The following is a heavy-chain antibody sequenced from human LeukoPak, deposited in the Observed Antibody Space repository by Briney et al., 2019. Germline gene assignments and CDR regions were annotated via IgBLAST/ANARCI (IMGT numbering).Heavy chain of an antibody. CDR1: GFTFSSYS. Sequence: GGSLRLSCAASGFTFSSYSMNWVRQAPGKGLEWVSSISSSSSYIYYADSVKGRFTISRDNAKNSLYLQMNSLRAEDTAVHYCARIPFYGDYTLDYWGQGTLVTVSS. D-gene: IGHD4-17*01. CDR2: ISSSSSYI. J-gene: IGHJ4*02. CDR3: ARIPFYGDYTLDY. V-gene: IGHV3-21*01.